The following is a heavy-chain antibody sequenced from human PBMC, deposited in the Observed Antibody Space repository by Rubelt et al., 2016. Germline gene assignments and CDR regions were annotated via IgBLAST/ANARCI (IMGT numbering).Heavy chain of an antibody. Sequence: QVQLQESGPGLVKPSETLSLTCTVSGGSISSRSYYWGWIRQPPGEGLEGIGSISYSGTTYYNPSLKSRVIISADTSKYHFSLDLSSVTAADTAVYYCAIPPRIVVAGDDWYFDLWGRGTLVTVSS. CDR1: GGSISSRSYY. CDR3: AIPPRIVVAGDDWYFDL. J-gene: IGHJ2*01. CDR2: ISYSGTT. D-gene: IGHD6-19*01. V-gene: IGHV4-39*07.